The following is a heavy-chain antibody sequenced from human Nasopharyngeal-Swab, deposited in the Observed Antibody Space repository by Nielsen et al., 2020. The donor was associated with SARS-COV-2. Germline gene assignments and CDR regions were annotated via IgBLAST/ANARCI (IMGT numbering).Heavy chain of an antibody. CDR1: GFTFSIYT. V-gene: IGHV3-21*01. Sequence: LSLTCAASGFTFSIYTMNWVRQAPGKGLEWVSAISSSGDYIYYAPSVEGRFTISRDNAKDSLYLQMNSLRAEDTAIYYCARDTPAMFAYWGQGTLLTVSS. J-gene: IGHJ4*02. CDR3: ARDTPAMFAY. CDR2: ISSSGDYI.